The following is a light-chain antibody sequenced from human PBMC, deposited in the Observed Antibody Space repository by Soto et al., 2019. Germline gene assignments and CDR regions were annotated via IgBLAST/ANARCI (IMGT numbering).Light chain of an antibody. V-gene: IGLV2-14*01. CDR2: DIS. Sequence: QSALTQPASVSGSPGQSITISCTGTSGNVGGYKYVSWYQQHPGKAPKLIIYDISYRPSGVSNRFSGSKSGNSASLIISGLQEEDEADYFYSSDTTHRPRVFGGGTQLTVL. CDR1: SGNVGGYKY. CDR3: SSDTTHRPRV. J-gene: IGLJ3*02.